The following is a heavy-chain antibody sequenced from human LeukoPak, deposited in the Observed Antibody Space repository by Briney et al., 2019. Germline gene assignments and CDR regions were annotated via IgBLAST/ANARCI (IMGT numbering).Heavy chain of an antibody. J-gene: IGHJ4*02. CDR3: ARYSSSWAYYFDY. CDR2: ISSSSSYI. V-gene: IGHV3-21*01. CDR1: GFTFSSYS. D-gene: IGHD6-13*01. Sequence: GGSLRRSCAASGFTFSSYSMNWVRQAPGKGLEWVSSISSSSSYIYYADSVKGRFTISRDNAKNSLYLQMNSLRAEDTAVYYCARYSSSWAYYFDYWGQGTLVTVSS.